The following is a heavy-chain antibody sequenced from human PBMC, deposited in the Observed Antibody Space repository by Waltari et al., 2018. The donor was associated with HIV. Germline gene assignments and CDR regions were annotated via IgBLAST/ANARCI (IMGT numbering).Heavy chain of an antibody. CDR1: GFIFGNNA. Sequence: EVQLLESGGGLVQPGGSLRLSCAASGFIFGNNAMGWVRQAPGKGREWVESISGSGSDTYYADSVKGRFTISRDNAKRNLYLQMKSLRAEDTAVYYCAGGFTHVLDYWGQGTLVTVSS. CDR2: ISGSGSDT. D-gene: IGHD5-12*01. CDR3: AGGFTHVLDY. V-gene: IGHV3-23*01. J-gene: IGHJ4*02.